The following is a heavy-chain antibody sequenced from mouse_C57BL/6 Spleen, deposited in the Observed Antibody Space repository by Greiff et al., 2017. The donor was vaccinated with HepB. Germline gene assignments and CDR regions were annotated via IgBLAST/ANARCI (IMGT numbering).Heavy chain of an antibody. CDR2: IYPGDGDT. CDR3: ARSPYYYGTFGY. Sequence: QVQLQQSGPELVKPGASVKISCKASGYAFSSSWMNWVKQRPGKGLEWIGRIYPGDGDTNYNGKFKGKATLTADKSSSTAYMQLSSLTSEDSAVYFCARSPYYYGTFGYWGQGTTLAVSS. D-gene: IGHD1-1*01. V-gene: IGHV1-82*01. J-gene: IGHJ2*01. CDR1: GYAFSSSW.